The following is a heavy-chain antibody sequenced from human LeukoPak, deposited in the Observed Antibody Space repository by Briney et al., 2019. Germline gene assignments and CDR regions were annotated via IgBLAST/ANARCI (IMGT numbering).Heavy chain of an antibody. CDR1: GGSISSYY. Sequence: SETLSLTCTVSGGSISSYYWSWIRQPAGKGLEWIGRIYTSGSTNYNPSLKSRVTMSVDTSKNQFSLKLSSVTAADTAVYYCARDRTLYVDTAMAPRYYFDYWGQGTLVTVSS. D-gene: IGHD5-18*01. J-gene: IGHJ4*02. CDR2: IYTSGST. V-gene: IGHV4-4*07. CDR3: ARDRTLYVDTAMAPRYYFDY.